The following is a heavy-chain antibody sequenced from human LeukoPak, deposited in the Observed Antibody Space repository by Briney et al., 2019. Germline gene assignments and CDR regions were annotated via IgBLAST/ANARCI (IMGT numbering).Heavy chain of an antibody. V-gene: IGHV1-69*13. Sequence: GASVKVSCKASGGTFSSYAISWVRQAPGQGLEWMGGIIPIFGTANYAQKFQGRVTITADESTSTAYMELSSLRSEDTAVYYCARGAYCRSTSCYTHWGQGTLVTVSS. CDR1: GGTFSSYA. CDR3: ARGAYCRSTSCYTH. J-gene: IGHJ4*02. D-gene: IGHD2-2*02. CDR2: IIPIFGTA.